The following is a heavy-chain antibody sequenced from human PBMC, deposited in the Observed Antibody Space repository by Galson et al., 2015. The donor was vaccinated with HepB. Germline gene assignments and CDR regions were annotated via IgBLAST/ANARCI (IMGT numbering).Heavy chain of an antibody. D-gene: IGHD3-22*01. CDR2: MHPNSGAT. J-gene: IGHJ2*01. CDR3: AREWNDNSGYYSNDWYFDL. V-gene: IGHV1-2*06. CDR1: GYPFTDYY. Sequence: SVKVSCKASGYPFTDYYMHWVRQAPGQGLEWMGRMHPNSGATTYAQKFQGRVTMDRDTSITTAYMELSRLRSDDTAVSYCAREWNDNSGYYSNDWYFDLWGRGTLVTVSS.